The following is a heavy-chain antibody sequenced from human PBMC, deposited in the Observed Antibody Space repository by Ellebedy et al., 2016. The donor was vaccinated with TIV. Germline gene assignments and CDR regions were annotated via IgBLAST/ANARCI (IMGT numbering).Heavy chain of an antibody. J-gene: IGHJ4*02. CDR3: ARGGHGRPFDC. Sequence: GEPLKISCAASGFTFSNYWMKWVRQAPGKGLEWVANIKQDGSEKYYVDSVKGRFTISRDNAKNSLFLQMNSLRVEDTAVYFCARGGHGRPFDCWGQGTLVTVSS. CDR1: GFTFSNYW. CDR2: IKQDGSEK. D-gene: IGHD5-12*01. V-gene: IGHV3-7*03.